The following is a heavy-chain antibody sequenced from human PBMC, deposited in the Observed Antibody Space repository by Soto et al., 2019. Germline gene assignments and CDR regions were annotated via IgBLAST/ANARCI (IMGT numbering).Heavy chain of an antibody. V-gene: IGHV4-34*01. CDR2: INHSGRP. Sequence: QVQLQQWGAGLLKPSETLSLTCAVYGGSFSGYYWSWIRQPPGKGLEWIGEINHSGRPNYNTSPKSRVTTSVDPPKNQFSLKLSSVTAADTAVYYCAREGRNRYYYYGMDVWGQGTTVTVSS. CDR1: GGSFSGYY. D-gene: IGHD2-15*01. CDR3: AREGRNRYYYYGMDV. J-gene: IGHJ6*02.